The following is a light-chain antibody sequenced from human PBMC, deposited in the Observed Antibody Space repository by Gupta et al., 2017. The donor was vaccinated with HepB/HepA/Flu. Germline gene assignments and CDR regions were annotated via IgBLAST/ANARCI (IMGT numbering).Light chain of an antibody. J-gene: IGKJ4*01. CDR2: AAS. Sequence: DIQMTQSPSALSASVGDRVTITCRASKNMNNCLNWYQQKPGKAPKAPTLAASSLQNGVPSRYTGSGSGTDFTLTINNLQPEDFASYYCQKSYSFPPSTFGGGTKVEIK. V-gene: IGKV1-39*01. CDR3: QKSYSFPPST. CDR1: KNMNNC.